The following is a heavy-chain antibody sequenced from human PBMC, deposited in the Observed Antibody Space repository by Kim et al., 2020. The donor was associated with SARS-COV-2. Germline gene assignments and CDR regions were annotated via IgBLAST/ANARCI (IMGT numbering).Heavy chain of an antibody. V-gene: IGHV3-15*01. CDR3: TTGGVVVPAAILGLKRPRSPSLPLFDY. Sequence: GGSLRLSCAASGFTFSNAWMSWVRQAPGKGLEWVGRIKSKTDGGTTDYAAPVKGRFTISRDDSKNTLYLQMNSLKTEDTAVYYCTTGGVVVPAAILGLKRPRSPSLPLFDYWGQGPLVTVSS. CDR2: IKSKTDGGTT. CDR1: GFTFSNAW. D-gene: IGHD2-2*02. J-gene: IGHJ4*02.